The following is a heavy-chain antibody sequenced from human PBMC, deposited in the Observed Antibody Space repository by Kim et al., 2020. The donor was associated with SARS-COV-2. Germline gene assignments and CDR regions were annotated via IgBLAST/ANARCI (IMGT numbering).Heavy chain of an antibody. CDR3: ARDTRSIMDYDILTGYYLAGDYGMDV. CDR2: IKQDGSEK. J-gene: IGHJ6*02. V-gene: IGHV3-7*01. CDR1: GFTFSSYW. D-gene: IGHD3-9*01. Sequence: GGSLRLSCAASGFTFSSYWMSWVRQAPGKGLEWVANIKQDGSEKYYVDSVKGRFTISRDNAKNSLYLQMNSLRAEDTAVYYCARDTRSIMDYDILTGYYLAGDYGMDVWGQGTTVTVSS.